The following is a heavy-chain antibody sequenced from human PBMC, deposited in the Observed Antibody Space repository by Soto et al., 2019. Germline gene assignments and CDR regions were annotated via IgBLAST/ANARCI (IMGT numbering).Heavy chain of an antibody. Sequence: SETLSLTCAVYGGSFSGYYWSWIRQPPGKGLEWIGEINHSGSTNYNPSLKSRVTISVDTSKNQFSLKLSSVTAADTAVYYCARLKRLYCSGGSCYSLGYYYYMDGWGKGTTVTVSS. CDR1: GGSFSGYY. D-gene: IGHD2-15*01. CDR2: INHSGST. CDR3: ARLKRLYCSGGSCYSLGYYYYMDG. V-gene: IGHV4-34*01. J-gene: IGHJ6*03.